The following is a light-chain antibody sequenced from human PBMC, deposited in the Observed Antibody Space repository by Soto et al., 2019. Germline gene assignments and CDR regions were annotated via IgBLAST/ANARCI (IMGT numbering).Light chain of an antibody. CDR1: SGHRSYI. V-gene: IGLV4-60*03. Sequence: QLVLTHSSSASASLGSSGNLTCTLSSGHRSYIIAWHQQQPGKAPRFLMRLASSGSQNKGSGVPDRFSGSSSGAARYLTISKLQSEDEADYYCETWNSNTRVFGGGTQLTVL. CDR2: LASSGSQ. CDR3: ETWNSNTRV. J-gene: IGLJ3*02.